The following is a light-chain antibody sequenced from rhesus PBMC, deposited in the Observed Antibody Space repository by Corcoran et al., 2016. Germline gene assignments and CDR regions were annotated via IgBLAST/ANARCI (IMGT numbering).Light chain of an antibody. CDR1: QSFSSS. V-gene: IGKV1-46*01. J-gene: IGKJ4*01. Sequence: DIQMTQSPSSLSASVGDTVTITCRASQSFSSSLAWYQQKPGKAPKLLIYSSFSLQSGVPSRFSGCKSGTGFTLTISSLQPEDIATYCYQQYYSDPLTFSGGTKVELK. CDR3: QQYYSDPLT. CDR2: SSF.